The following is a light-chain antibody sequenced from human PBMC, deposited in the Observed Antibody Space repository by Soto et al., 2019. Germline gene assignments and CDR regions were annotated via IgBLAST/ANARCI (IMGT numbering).Light chain of an antibody. CDR2: AAS. Sequence: IQVTQSPSFLSASVGDRVTITCRASQGISSYLAWYQQKPGKAPKLLIYAASTLQSGVPSRFSGSGSGTEFTLTISSLQPEDFATYYCQQLNSYQITFGQGTRLEIK. J-gene: IGKJ5*01. CDR3: QQLNSYQIT. CDR1: QGISSY. V-gene: IGKV1-9*01.